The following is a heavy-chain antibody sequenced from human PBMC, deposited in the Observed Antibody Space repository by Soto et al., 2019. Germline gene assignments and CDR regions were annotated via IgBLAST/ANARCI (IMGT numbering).Heavy chain of an antibody. CDR3: ARDQGRDGYYHYYGMDV. V-gene: IGHV4-61*01. Sequence: QVQLQESGPGLVKPSETLSLTCTVSGDSVNSNTYYWSWIRQPPGKRLEWIGYISYSRSTTYTPSLRSRVTISVDTSKNQFSLRLSSVTAADTAVYYCARDQGRDGYYHYYGMDVWGQGTTVTVSS. CDR1: GDSVNSNTYY. J-gene: IGHJ6*02. CDR2: ISYSRST.